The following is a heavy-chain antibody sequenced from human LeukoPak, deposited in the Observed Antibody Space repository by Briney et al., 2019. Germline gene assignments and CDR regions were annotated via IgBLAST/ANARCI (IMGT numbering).Heavy chain of an antibody. V-gene: IGHV3-74*01. CDR2: IKSDGSST. CDR3: ARDPYGGNTDY. J-gene: IGHJ4*02. D-gene: IGHD4-23*01. CDR1: GFTFSSYW. Sequence: GGSLILSCAASGFTFSSYWMHWVRQAPGKGLLWVSRIKSDGSSTNYADSVKGRFTISRDNAKNTLYLQMNSLRVEDTAVYYCARDPYGGNTDYWGQGTLVTVSS.